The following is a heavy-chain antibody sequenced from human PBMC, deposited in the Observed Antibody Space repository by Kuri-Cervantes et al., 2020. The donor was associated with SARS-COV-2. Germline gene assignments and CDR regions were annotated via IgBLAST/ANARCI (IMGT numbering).Heavy chain of an antibody. V-gene: IGHV3-33*06. CDR1: GFTFSSYG. J-gene: IGHJ4*02. D-gene: IGHD6-19*01. Sequence: GESLKISCAASGFTFSSYGMHWVRQAPGKGLEWVAVIWYGGSNKYYADSVKGRFTISRDNSKNTLYLQMNSLRAEDTAVYYCVKTVAGTGIDYWGQGTLVTVSS. CDR2: IWYGGSNK. CDR3: VKTVAGTGIDY.